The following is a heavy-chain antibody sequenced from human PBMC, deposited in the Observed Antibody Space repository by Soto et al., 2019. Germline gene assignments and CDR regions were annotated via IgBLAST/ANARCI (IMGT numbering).Heavy chain of an antibody. J-gene: IGHJ6*02. CDR3: ARSWSGSTSGRVDV. CDR1: GFTFEDYV. CDR2: ISWDGYSI. Sequence: EVQLVESGGGLVQPGRSLRLSCVGSGFTFEDYVMHWVRQVPGKGLEWVSHISWDGYSIGYAGSVRGRFTISRDNAKNSLLLQMNSLRPEDTAFYYCARSWSGSTSGRVDVWGQGTTVTVSS. V-gene: IGHV3-9*01. D-gene: IGHD3-3*01.